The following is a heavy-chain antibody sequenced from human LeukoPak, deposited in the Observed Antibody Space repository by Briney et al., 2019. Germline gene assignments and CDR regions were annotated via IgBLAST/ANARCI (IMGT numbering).Heavy chain of an antibody. CDR2: IYTSARN. CDR1: GGSISSYY. D-gene: IGHD2-15*01. V-gene: IGHV4-4*07. CDR3: ARVYSDSIDI. Sequence: PSETLSLTCTVSGGSISSYYWSWIRQPAPRRLEWIGGIYTSARNNYNPSLNRRVTMSVDTSKKKFSLKLRTATAAGTAVYYCARVYSDSIDIWDQGTMVTVSS. J-gene: IGHJ3*02.